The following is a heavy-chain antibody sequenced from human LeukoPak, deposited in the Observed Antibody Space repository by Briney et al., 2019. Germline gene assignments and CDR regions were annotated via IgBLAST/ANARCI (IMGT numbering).Heavy chain of an antibody. Sequence: GDSVKVSCKASGYTFTGSYMHWVRQAPGQGLEWMGWIIPDSGGTDSAQKFRGRFTMTRDTSISAAYMELSGLTSDDTAVYYCARAPFCGVDCPPTIDYWGQGTLVTVSS. D-gene: IGHD2-21*02. J-gene: IGHJ4*02. CDR3: ARAPFCGVDCPPTIDY. CDR2: IIPDSGGT. CDR1: GYTFTGSY. V-gene: IGHV1-2*02.